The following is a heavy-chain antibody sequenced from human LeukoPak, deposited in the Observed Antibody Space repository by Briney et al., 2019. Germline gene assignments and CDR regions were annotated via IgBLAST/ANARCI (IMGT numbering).Heavy chain of an antibody. Sequence: SETLSLTCSVSGYSMSTYYWSWIRQTPGKGLEWLGNIYSSGSTSYNPSLKSRVSISVDMPRSQFSLRLSSVTAADTALYFCARDRSTGFFDYWGQGILVTVSS. CDR2: IYSSGST. CDR1: GYSMSTYY. V-gene: IGHV4-59*01. J-gene: IGHJ4*02. CDR3: ARDRSTGFFDY. D-gene: IGHD1-1*01.